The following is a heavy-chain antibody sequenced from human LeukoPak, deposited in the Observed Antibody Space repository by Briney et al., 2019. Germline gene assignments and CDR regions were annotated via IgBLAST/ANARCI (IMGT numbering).Heavy chain of an antibody. V-gene: IGHV1-69*04. Sequence: SVKVSCKASGGTFSSYAISWVRQAPGQGLEWMGRIIPILGIANYAQKFQGRVTITADKSTSTAYMELSSLRSEDTAVYYCARDVHYGDLSFDYWGQGTLVTASS. CDR3: ARDVHYGDLSFDY. J-gene: IGHJ4*02. CDR1: GGTFSSYA. D-gene: IGHD4-17*01. CDR2: IIPILGIA.